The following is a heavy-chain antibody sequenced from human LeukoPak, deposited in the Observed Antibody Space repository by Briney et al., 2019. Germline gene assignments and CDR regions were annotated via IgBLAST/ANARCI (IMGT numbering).Heavy chain of an antibody. V-gene: IGHV3-30-3*01. Sequence: GRSLRLSCAASGFTFSSFAMNWVRQAPGKGLEWVAIISYDGGNKYYVDSVKGRFTISRGNSKNTLYLQLNSLRAEDTAVYYCAKDRGEHYFDYWGQGTLVTVSS. CDR2: ISYDGGNK. CDR3: AKDRGEHYFDY. D-gene: IGHD1-1*01. CDR1: GFTFSSFA. J-gene: IGHJ4*02.